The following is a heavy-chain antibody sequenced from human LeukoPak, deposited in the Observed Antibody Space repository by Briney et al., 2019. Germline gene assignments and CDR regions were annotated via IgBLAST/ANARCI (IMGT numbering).Heavy chain of an antibody. CDR3: ARHTTGPYCSGGSCYDYFDY. D-gene: IGHD2-15*01. Sequence: GESPKISCKGSGYSFTSYWISWVRQMPGKGLEWMGRIDPSDSYTNYSPSFQGHVTISADKSISTAYLQWSSLKASDTAMYYCARHTTGPYCSGGSCYDYFDYWGQGTLVTVSS. CDR1: GYSFTSYW. V-gene: IGHV5-10-1*01. CDR2: IDPSDSYT. J-gene: IGHJ4*02.